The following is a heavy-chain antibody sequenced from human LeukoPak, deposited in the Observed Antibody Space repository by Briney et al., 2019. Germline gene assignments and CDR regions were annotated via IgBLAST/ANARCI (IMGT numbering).Heavy chain of an antibody. V-gene: IGHV4-61*02. CDR2: IYTSGST. CDR1: GGSISSGDYY. Sequence: SETLSLTCTVSGGSISSGDYYWSWIRPPAGKGLEWIGRIYTSGSTNYNPSLKSRVTISIDTSKNQFSLKLSSVTAADTAVYYCARHRFGSNLYFDYWGQGTLVTVSS. D-gene: IGHD1-26*01. J-gene: IGHJ4*02. CDR3: ARHRFGSNLYFDY.